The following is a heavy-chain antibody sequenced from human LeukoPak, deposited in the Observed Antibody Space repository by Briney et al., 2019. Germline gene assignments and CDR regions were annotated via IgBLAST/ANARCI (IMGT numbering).Heavy chain of an antibody. J-gene: IGHJ4*02. V-gene: IGHV3-23*01. CDR2: ISGSGGST. Sequence: RGSLRLSCAASGFTFSSYGMNWVRQAPGKGLEWVSAISGSGGSTYNADSVKGRFTISRDNSKNTLYLQMNSLRAEDTAVYYCAKDPIVVSGWYGYFDYWGQGTLVTVSS. D-gene: IGHD6-19*01. CDR1: GFTFSSYG. CDR3: AKDPIVVSGWYGYFDY.